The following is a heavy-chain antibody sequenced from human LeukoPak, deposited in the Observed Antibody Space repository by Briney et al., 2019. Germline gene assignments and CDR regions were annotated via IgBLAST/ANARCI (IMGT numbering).Heavy chain of an antibody. CDR2: IYTSGST. V-gene: IGHV4-4*07. CDR3: ARYYDSSGYLFYYFDY. CDR1: GGSISSYY. D-gene: IGHD3-22*01. Sequence: SETLSLTCTVSGGSISSYYWSWIRQPAGKGLEWIGRIYTSGSTNYNPSLKSRVTMSVDTSKNQFSLKLSSVTAADPAVYYCARYYDSSGYLFYYFDYWGQGTLVTVSS. J-gene: IGHJ4*02.